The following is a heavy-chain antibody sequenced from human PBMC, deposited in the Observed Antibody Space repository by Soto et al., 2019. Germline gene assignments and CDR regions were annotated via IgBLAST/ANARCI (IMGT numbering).Heavy chain of an antibody. CDR1: GAALSSGGYF. CDR3: ARGGLWFGELLLHY. J-gene: IGHJ4*02. Sequence: TSETLSLTCTVSGAALSSGGYFYTWVRQPPGKGLEWLGYIYYSGGTNYNPSLKSRVTISLDTSKNQFSLKLSSVTAADTAVYYCARGGLWFGELLLHYWGQGTLVTVSS. CDR2: IYYSGGT. V-gene: IGHV4-61*08. D-gene: IGHD3-10*01.